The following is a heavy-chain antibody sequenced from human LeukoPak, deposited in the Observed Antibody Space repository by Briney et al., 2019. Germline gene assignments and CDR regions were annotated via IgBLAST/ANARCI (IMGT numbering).Heavy chain of an antibody. Sequence: PSETLSLTCTVSGGSISSGSYYWSWIRQPAGKGLEWIGRIYTSGSTNYNPSLKSRVTISVDTSKNQFSLKLSSVTAADTAVYYCARTPGSYSTTYYFDYWGQGTLVTVSS. CDR1: GGSISSGSYY. V-gene: IGHV4-61*02. CDR2: IYTSGST. CDR3: ARTPGSYSTTYYFDY. J-gene: IGHJ4*02. D-gene: IGHD1-26*01.